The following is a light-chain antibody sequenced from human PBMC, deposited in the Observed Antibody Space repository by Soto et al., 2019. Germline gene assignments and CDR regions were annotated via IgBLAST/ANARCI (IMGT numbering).Light chain of an antibody. CDR3: QQYTNTNNPWM. CDR2: KAS. V-gene: IGKV1-5*03. J-gene: IGKJ1*01. CDR1: QSIDSW. Sequence: DIQMTQSPSTLSASVGARVTITCRASQSIDSWLAWYQHKPGKAPNLLLFKASTLETGVPSRFSGSGSETEFTLIISGLQPDESATYYCQQYTNTNNPWMFGQGTKVDIK.